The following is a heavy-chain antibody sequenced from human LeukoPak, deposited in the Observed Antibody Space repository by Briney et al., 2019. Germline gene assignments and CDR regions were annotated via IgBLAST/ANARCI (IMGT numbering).Heavy chain of an antibody. V-gene: IGHV3-21*01. CDR1: GFTFSSYS. CDR2: ISSSSSYI. CDR3: ASRIGYCSSTSCFNWFDP. D-gene: IGHD2-2*01. J-gene: IGHJ5*02. Sequence: AGSLRLSCAASGFTFSSYSMNWVRQAPGKGLEWVSSISSSSSYIYYADPVKGRFTISKDNAKNSLYLQMNSLRAEDTAVYYCASRIGYCSSTSCFNWFDPWGQGTLVTVSS.